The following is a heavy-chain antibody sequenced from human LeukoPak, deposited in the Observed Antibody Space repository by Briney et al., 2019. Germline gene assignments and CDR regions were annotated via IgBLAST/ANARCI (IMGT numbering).Heavy chain of an antibody. CDR2: TSYDGSYK. Sequence: GGSLRLSCAASGFTFSSYAMHWVRQAPGKGLEWVAVTSYDGSYKFYADSVKGRFTTSRDNSKNTLYLQMNSLGAEDTAIYFCARGYVVVVPAATSFDKWGQGTLVTVSS. D-gene: IGHD2-2*01. J-gene: IGHJ4*02. CDR3: ARGYVVVVPAATSFDK. CDR1: GFTFSSYA. V-gene: IGHV3-30-3*01.